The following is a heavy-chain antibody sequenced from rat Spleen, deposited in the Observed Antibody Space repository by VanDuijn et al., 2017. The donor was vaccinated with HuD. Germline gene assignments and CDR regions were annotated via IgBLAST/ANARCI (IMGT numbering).Heavy chain of an antibody. CDR2: INTGGGTS. Sequence: EVHLVESGGDLVQPGRSLKLSCAASGFTFSNFYMAWVRQAPTKGLEWVAYINTGGGTSFYRDSVKGRFTISRDNAKGTLYLQMDSLTSEDTATYYCATPLFDYWGQGVMVTVSS. V-gene: IGHV5-27*01. J-gene: IGHJ2*01. CDR1: GFTFSNFY. CDR3: ATPLFDY.